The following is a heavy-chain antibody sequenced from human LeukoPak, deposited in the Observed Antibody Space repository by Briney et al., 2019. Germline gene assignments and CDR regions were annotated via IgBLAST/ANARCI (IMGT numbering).Heavy chain of an antibody. D-gene: IGHD2-21*02. J-gene: IGHJ4*02. CDR3: ARSGGDAIRPFDY. V-gene: IGHV1-46*01. Sequence: ASVKVSCMASGYTFISYFLHWVRQAPGQGLEWMGIINPSGGSTRYAQKFQGRVTMTRDTSTSTVYMELSSLRSEDTAVYYCARSGGDAIRPFDYWGQGTLVAVSS. CDR1: GYTFISYF. CDR2: INPSGGST.